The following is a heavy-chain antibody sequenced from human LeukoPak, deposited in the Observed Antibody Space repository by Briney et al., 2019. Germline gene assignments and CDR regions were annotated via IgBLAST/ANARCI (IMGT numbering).Heavy chain of an antibody. CDR1: GFTFSSYA. V-gene: IGHV3-23*01. CDR3: AKGKINHNGAFDA. J-gene: IGHJ3*01. D-gene: IGHD2-8*01. Sequence: GGSLRLSCAASGFTFSSYAMSWVRQAPGKGLEWVSGISDSGGSTFYADSVKGRFTISRDNSKKKLFLQVDSLRVEDTAVYYCAKGKINHNGAFDAWGQGTRVTVSS. CDR2: ISDSGGST.